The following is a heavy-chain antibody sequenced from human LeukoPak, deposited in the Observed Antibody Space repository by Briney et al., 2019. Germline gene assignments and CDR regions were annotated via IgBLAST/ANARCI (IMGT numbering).Heavy chain of an antibody. Sequence: PGGFLRLSCAASGFTFSSYWMHWVRQAPGKGLEWVSTLSPSGADTYYADSVKGRFTISRDISKNTLYLQMNSLRAEDTAVYYCARRAYNWGAFDIWGQGTMVTVSS. CDR2: LSPSGADT. CDR3: ARRAYNWGAFDI. V-gene: IGHV3-23*01. CDR1: GFTFSSYW. D-gene: IGHD5-24*01. J-gene: IGHJ3*02.